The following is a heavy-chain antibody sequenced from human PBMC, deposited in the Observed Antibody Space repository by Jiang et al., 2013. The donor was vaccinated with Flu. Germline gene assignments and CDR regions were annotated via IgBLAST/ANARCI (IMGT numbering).Heavy chain of an antibody. Sequence: KPTQTLTLTCTFSGFSLSTSGMCVSWIRQPPGKALEWLARIDWDDDKYYSTSLKTRLTISKDTSKNRWSLTMTNIGTLWTQPRITCARELYTYGGLIQDYWGQGTL. CDR3: ARELYTYGGLIQDY. J-gene: IGHJ4*02. D-gene: IGHD3-16*01. V-gene: IGHV2-70*11. CDR1: GFSLSTSGMC. CDR2: IDWDDDK.